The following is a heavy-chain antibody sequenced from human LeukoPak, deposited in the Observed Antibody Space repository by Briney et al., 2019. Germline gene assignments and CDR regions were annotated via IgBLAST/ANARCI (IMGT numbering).Heavy chain of an antibody. CDR2: INPNSGGT. Sequence: ASVKVSCKASGYTFTGYYMHWVRQAPGQGLEWMGRINPNSGGTNYAQKFQGRVTMTRDTSISTAYMELSRLRSDDTAVCYCARGPRGIFGVVIRYYFDYWGQGTLVTVSS. CDR1: GYTFTGYY. J-gene: IGHJ4*02. D-gene: IGHD3-3*01. V-gene: IGHV1-2*06. CDR3: ARGPRGIFGVVIRYYFDY.